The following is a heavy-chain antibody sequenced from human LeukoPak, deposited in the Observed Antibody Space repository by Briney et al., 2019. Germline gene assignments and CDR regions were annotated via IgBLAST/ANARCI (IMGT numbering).Heavy chain of an antibody. CDR1: GFTFSSYA. Sequence: PGGSLRLSCAASGFTFSSYAMHWVRQAPGKGLEWVAVISYDGSNKYYADSVKGRFTISRDNSRNTLYLQMDSLKTEDTAVYYCAKGELHFNTCSFDYWGQGTLVTVSS. V-gene: IGHV3-30-3*01. CDR3: AKGELHFNTCSFDY. J-gene: IGHJ4*02. CDR2: ISYDGSNK. D-gene: IGHD1-26*01.